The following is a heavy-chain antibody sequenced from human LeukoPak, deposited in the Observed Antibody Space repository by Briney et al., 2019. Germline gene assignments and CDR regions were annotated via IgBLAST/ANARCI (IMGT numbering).Heavy chain of an antibody. Sequence: SETLSLTCTVSGGSISSYYWSWIRQPPGKGLEWIGYIYYSGSTNYNPSLKSRVTISVDTSKNQFSLKLSSVTAADTAVYYCAKGKALSARDGYNYPFDYWGQGTLVTVSS. CDR1: GGSISSYY. V-gene: IGHV4-59*01. D-gene: IGHD5-24*01. J-gene: IGHJ4*02. CDR2: IYYSGST. CDR3: AKGKALSARDGYNYPFDY.